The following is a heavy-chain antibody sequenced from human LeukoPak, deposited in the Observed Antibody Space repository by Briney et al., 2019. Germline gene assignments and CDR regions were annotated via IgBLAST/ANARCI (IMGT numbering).Heavy chain of an antibody. CDR2: IIPILGIA. CDR1: GGTFSSYA. Sequence: SVKVSCKASGGTFSSYAISWVRQAPGQGREWMGRIIPILGIANYAQKFQGRVTITADKSTSTAYMELSSLRSEDTAVYYCATPDGSIAARPGRVTDPFDYWGQGTLVTVSS. V-gene: IGHV1-69*04. J-gene: IGHJ4*02. CDR3: ATPDGSIAARPGRVTDPFDY. D-gene: IGHD6-6*01.